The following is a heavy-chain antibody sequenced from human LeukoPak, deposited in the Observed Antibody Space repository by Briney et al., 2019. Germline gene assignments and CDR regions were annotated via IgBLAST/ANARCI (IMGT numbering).Heavy chain of an antibody. D-gene: IGHD3-3*01. J-gene: IGHJ6*03. CDR2: INTNTGNP. CDR3: ARVGYDFWSGYYLAGGYYYYYMDV. V-gene: IGHV7-4-1*02. CDR1: GYTFTSYA. Sequence: GASVKVSCKASGYTFTSYAMNWVRQAPGQGLEWMGWINTNTGNPTYAQGFTGRFVFSLDTSVSTAYLQISSLKAEDTAVYYCARVGYDFWSGYYLAGGYYYYYMDVWGKGTTVTVSS.